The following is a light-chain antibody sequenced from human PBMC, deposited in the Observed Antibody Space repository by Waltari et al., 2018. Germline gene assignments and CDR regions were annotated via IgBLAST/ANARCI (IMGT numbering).Light chain of an antibody. CDR3: QYYGASRGPIT. Sequence: EIVLTQSPGPLALSPGETVTLSCRASQSVSGSYLAWNQQKPGQAPRLLIYGASSRATGIPDRFSGSGSGTDFTLTISRLEPEDFGVYYCQYYGASRGPITFGQGTRLEIK. CDR1: QSVSGSY. J-gene: IGKJ5*01. V-gene: IGKV3-20*01. CDR2: GAS.